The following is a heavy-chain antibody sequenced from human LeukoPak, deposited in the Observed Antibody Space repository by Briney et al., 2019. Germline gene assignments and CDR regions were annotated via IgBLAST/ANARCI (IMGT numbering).Heavy chain of an antibody. CDR1: GFTFGSFA. Sequence: SGGSLRLSCAASGFTFGSFAMNWVRQAPGKGLEWVSTISGTGGNTYYADSVKGRFTISRDNSKNTLYLQMTSLRVEDTAVYYCAKDPRPRAPLWYFDYWGQGALVTVSS. CDR3: AKDPRPRAPLWYFDY. J-gene: IGHJ4*02. CDR2: ISGTGGNT. V-gene: IGHV3-23*01. D-gene: IGHD3-10*01.